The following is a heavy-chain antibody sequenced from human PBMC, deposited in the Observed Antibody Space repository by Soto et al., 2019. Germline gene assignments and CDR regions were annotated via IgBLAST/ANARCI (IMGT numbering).Heavy chain of an antibody. CDR2: ISAYNGNT. Sequence: ASVKVSCKASGYTFTSYGISWVRQAPGQGLEWMGWISAYNGNTNYAQKLQGRATMTTDTSTSTAYMELRSLRSDDTAVYYCARAYYYGSGSYSKDFDYWGQGTLVTVSS. D-gene: IGHD3-10*01. CDR3: ARAYYYGSGSYSKDFDY. J-gene: IGHJ4*02. V-gene: IGHV1-18*04. CDR1: GYTFTSYG.